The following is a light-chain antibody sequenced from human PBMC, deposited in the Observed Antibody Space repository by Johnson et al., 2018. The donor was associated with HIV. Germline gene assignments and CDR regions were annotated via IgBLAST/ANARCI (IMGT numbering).Light chain of an antibody. CDR3: GTWDSSLSAS. Sequence: QSVLTQPPSVSAAPGQKVTISCSGSSSNIGNNYVSWYQQLPGTDPKLLIYDNNKRPSGIPDRFSGSKSGTSATLGITGLQTGDEADYYCGTWDSSLSASFGTGTKVTVL. CDR2: DNN. V-gene: IGLV1-51*01. CDR1: SSNIGNNY. J-gene: IGLJ1*01.